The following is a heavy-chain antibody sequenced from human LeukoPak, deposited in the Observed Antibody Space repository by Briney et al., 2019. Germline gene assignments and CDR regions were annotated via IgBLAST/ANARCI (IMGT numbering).Heavy chain of an antibody. CDR2: IYYSGST. D-gene: IGHD1-1*01. CDR1: GGSISSYY. V-gene: IGHV4-59*01. J-gene: IGHJ5*02. CDR3: ARDHGELDP. Sequence: SETLSLTCTVSGGSISSYYWSWIRQPPGKGLEWIGYIYYSGSTNYNPSLKSRVTISVDTSKNQFSLKLSSVTAADTAVYYCARDHGELDPWGQGTLVTVSS.